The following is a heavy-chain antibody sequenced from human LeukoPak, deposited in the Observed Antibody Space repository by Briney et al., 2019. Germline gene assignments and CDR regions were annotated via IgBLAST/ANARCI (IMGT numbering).Heavy chain of an antibody. V-gene: IGHV3-48*03. Sequence: GGSLRLSCAASGFTFSSYEMNWVRQAPGKGLEWLSYISSSGKTAYYADSVKGRFTISRDNAKNSLYLEMNSLRAEDTAVYYCARDRCSSISCYFDYWGQGTLVTASS. J-gene: IGHJ4*02. CDR1: GFTFSSYE. CDR2: ISSSGKTA. CDR3: ARDRCSSISCYFDY. D-gene: IGHD2-2*01.